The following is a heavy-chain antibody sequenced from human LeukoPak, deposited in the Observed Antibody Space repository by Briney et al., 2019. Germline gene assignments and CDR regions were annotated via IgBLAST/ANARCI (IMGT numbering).Heavy chain of an antibody. CDR1: GFTFDDYG. CDR2: INWNGGST. CDR3: ASALTGTMDY. J-gene: IGHJ4*02. V-gene: IGHV3-20*04. D-gene: IGHD1-7*01. Sequence: PGGSLRLSCAASGFTFDDYGMSWVRQAPGKGLEWVSGINWNGGSTGYADSVKGRFTISRDNAKNTLYLQMNSLRAEDTAVYYCASALTGTMDYWGQGTLVTVSS.